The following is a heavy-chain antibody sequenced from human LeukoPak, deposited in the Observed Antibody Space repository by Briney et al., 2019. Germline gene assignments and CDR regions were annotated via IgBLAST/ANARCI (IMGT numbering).Heavy chain of an antibody. CDR1: GFTFSDYY. V-gene: IGHV3-11*04. CDR3: ARSTEYSSSLFDY. Sequence: PGGSLRLSCAASGFTFSDYYMSWIRQAPGKGLEWVSYISSSGSTIHYADSVKGRFTISRDNAKNSLYLQMNSLRAEDTAVYYCARSTEYSSSLFDYWGQGTLVTVSS. CDR2: ISSSGSTI. D-gene: IGHD6-6*01. J-gene: IGHJ4*02.